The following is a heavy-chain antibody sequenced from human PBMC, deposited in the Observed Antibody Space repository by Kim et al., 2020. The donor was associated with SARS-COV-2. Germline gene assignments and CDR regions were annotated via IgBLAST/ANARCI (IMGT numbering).Heavy chain of an antibody. V-gene: IGHV3-33*05. Sequence: GGSLRLSCAASGFTFSSYGMHWVRQAPGKGLEWVAVISYDGSNKYYADSVKGRFTISRDNSKNTLYLQMNSLRAEDTAVYYCIVSGPDIVATISWGQGTLVTVSS. J-gene: IGHJ4*02. CDR1: GFTFSSYG. CDR3: IVSGPDIVATIS. D-gene: IGHD5-12*01. CDR2: ISYDGSNK.